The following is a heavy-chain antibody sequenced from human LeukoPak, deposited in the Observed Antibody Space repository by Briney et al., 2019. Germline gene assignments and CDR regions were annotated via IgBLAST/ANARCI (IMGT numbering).Heavy chain of an antibody. D-gene: IGHD3-10*01. CDR3: ARDGGYGSGSAL. CDR1: GGSISNYY. J-gene: IGHJ4*02. CDR2: IYYDGST. V-gene: IGHV4-59*01. Sequence: SETLSLTCTVSGGSISNYYWTWIRQPPRKGLEWIGSIYYDGSTNYNPSLKSRVTISLDTPKNQFSLKLSSVTAADTAVYYCARDGGYGSGSALWGQGTLITVSS.